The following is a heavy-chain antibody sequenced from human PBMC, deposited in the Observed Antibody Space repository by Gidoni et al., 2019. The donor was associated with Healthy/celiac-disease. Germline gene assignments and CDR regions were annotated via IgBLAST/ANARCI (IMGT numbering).Heavy chain of an antibody. V-gene: IGHV4-31*03. J-gene: IGHJ5*02. Sequence: QVQLQQSGSGLVKPSQTPSLTCTVSGLSITSGGYYWSWIRQHPGKGLEWIGYIYYSGSTYYNPSLKSRVTISVDTSKNQFSLKLSSVTAADTAVYYCARVNPVYDSIRWDWFDPWGQGTLVTVSS. D-gene: IGHD3-22*01. CDR2: IYYSGST. CDR3: ARVNPVYDSIRWDWFDP. CDR1: GLSITSGGYY.